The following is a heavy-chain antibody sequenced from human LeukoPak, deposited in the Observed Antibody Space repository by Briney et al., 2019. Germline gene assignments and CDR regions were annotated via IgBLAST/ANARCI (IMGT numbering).Heavy chain of an antibody. D-gene: IGHD3-9*01. CDR1: GGSISSYY. J-gene: IGHJ4*02. Sequence: PSETLSLTCTVSGGSISSYYWSWIRQHPGMGLEWIGYIYYSGSTYYNPSLKSRVTISVDTSKNQFSLKLSSVTAADTAVYYCARFRGYDILTGYYYFDYWGQGTLVTVSS. V-gene: IGHV4-59*06. CDR2: IYYSGST. CDR3: ARFRGYDILTGYYYFDY.